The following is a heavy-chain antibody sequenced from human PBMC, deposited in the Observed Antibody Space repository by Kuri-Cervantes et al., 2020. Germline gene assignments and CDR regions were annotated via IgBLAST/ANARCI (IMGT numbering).Heavy chain of an antibody. J-gene: IGHJ6*03. Sequence: GGSLRLSCAASGFTFSSYSMNWVRQAPGKGLEWVSSISSSSSYIYYADSVKGRFTISRDNAKNSLYLQMNSLRAEDTAVYYCARDLDRELFGYMDVWGKGTTVTVSS. CDR1: GFTFSSYS. CDR3: ARDLDRELFGYMDV. CDR2: ISSSSSYI. D-gene: IGHD3-10*01. V-gene: IGHV3-21*01.